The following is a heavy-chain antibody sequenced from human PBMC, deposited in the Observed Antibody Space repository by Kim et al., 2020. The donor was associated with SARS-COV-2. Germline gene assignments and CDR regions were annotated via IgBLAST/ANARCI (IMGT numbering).Heavy chain of an antibody. D-gene: IGHD6-19*01. Sequence: SETLSLTCTVSGGSISSYYWSWIRQPPGKGLEWIGYIYYSGSTNYNPSLKSRVTISVDTSKNQFSLKLSSVTAADTAVYYCARDLGSGTYYYGMDVWGPG. CDR1: GGSISSYY. J-gene: IGHJ6*02. CDR3: ARDLGSGTYYYGMDV. CDR2: IYYSGST. V-gene: IGHV4-59*01.